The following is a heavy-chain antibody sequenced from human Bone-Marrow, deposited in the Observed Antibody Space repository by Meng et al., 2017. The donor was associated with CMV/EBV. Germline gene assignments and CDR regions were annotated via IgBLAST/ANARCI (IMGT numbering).Heavy chain of an antibody. V-gene: IGHV6-1*01. J-gene: IGHJ4*02. CDR2: TYYRSRWFN. D-gene: IGHD7-27*01. Sequence: LSLTCAISGDTVSSNSAAWNWIRQSPSGGLEWLGRTYYRSRWFNDYTLSVKSRIIINPDTFRNQFSLHLNSVTPEDTAVYYCVRDWAHWGQGTLVTVSS. CDR1: GDTVSSNSAA. CDR3: VRDWAH.